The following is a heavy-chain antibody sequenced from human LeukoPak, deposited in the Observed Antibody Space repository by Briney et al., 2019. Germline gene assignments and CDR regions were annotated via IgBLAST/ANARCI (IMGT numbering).Heavy chain of an antibody. Sequence: GESLKISCKGSGYSFTSYWIGWVRQMPGKGLEWMGIIYPRDSDTRYSPSFQGQVTISADKSISTAYLQWSSLKASDTAMYYCARHGTTRYSYGPIFDYWGQGTLVTASS. D-gene: IGHD5-18*01. CDR1: GYSFTSYW. CDR2: IYPRDSDT. CDR3: ARHGTTRYSYGPIFDY. V-gene: IGHV5-51*01. J-gene: IGHJ4*02.